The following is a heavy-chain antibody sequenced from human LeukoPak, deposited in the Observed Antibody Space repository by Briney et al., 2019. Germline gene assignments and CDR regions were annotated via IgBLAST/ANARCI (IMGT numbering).Heavy chain of an antibody. J-gene: IGHJ6*02. CDR2: IKPDGSEN. Sequence: GGSLRLSCAASEFILSNWWMTWVRQAPGKGLEWVASIKPDGSENYYVDSVKGRFTVSRDNARSSLYLQMNSLRAEDTAVYYCARGHYGMDVWGQETTVTVSS. V-gene: IGHV3-7*01. CDR1: EFILSNWW. CDR3: ARGHYGMDV.